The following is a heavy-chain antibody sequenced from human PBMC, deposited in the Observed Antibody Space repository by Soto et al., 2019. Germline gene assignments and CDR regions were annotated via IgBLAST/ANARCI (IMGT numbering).Heavy chain of an antibody. J-gene: IGHJ4*02. Sequence: ASVKVSCKASGYIFTGYYMHWVRQAPGQGLEWMGWINPNSGGTNYAQKFQGWVTMTRDTSISTAYMELSRLRSDDTAVYYCARGEGGPRWGSIDYWGQGTLVTVSS. D-gene: IGHD2-21*01. CDR1: GYIFTGYY. CDR3: ARGEGGPRWGSIDY. V-gene: IGHV1-2*04. CDR2: INPNSGGT.